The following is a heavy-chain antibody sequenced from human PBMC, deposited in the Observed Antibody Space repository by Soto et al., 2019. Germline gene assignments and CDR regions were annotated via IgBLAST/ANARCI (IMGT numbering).Heavy chain of an antibody. Sequence: GGSLRLSCAASGFTFDDYAMHWVRQAPGKGLEWVSGISWNSGSIGYADSVKGRFTISRDNAKNSLYLQMNSLRAEDTALYYCAKGIYYGSGGDAFDIWGQGTMVTVSS. CDR3: AKGIYYGSGGDAFDI. V-gene: IGHV3-9*01. CDR1: GFTFDDYA. J-gene: IGHJ3*02. D-gene: IGHD3-10*01. CDR2: ISWNSGSI.